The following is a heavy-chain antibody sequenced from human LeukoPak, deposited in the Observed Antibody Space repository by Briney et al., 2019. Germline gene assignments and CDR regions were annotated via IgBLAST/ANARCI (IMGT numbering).Heavy chain of an antibody. CDR1: GYAFTGYY. CDR3: ARRNSNGYNMCDY. Sequence: ASVKVSCKASGYAFTGYYMHWVRQAPGQGLEWMGWINPNSGGTNYAQKFQGRVTMTRGTSISTAYMEVSRLRSDDTAFYYCARRNSNGYNMCDYWGQGTLVTVSS. J-gene: IGHJ4*02. V-gene: IGHV1-2*02. D-gene: IGHD3-22*01. CDR2: INPNSGGT.